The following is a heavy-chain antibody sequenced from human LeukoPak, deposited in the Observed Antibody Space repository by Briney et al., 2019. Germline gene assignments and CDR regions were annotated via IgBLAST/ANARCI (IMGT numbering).Heavy chain of an antibody. J-gene: IGHJ5*02. CDR3: ARGTFAGYSSGGWFDP. D-gene: IGHD6-19*01. CDR2: IYYSGGT. CDR1: GGSISSYY. V-gene: IGHV4-59*12. Sequence: SETLSLTCSVSGGSISSYYWSWIRQPPGKGLEWIGYIYYSGGTNYNPSLKSRVTISVDTSKNQFSLKLSSVTAADTAAYYCARGTFAGYSSGGWFDPWGQGTLVTVSS.